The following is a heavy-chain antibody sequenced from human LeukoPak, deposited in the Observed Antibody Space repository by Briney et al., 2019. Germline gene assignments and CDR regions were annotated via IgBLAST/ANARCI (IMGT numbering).Heavy chain of an antibody. Sequence: GGSLRLSCAASGFTFSSYGMHWVRQAPGKGLEWVAVVSSDGSIDYYAESLRGRFTVSRDNSKNTMFLQFNTLRPEDTAVYYCTREGMGTTFSAWFEPWGQGTLVTVSS. CDR1: GFTFSSYG. CDR3: TREGMGTTFSAWFEP. J-gene: IGHJ5*02. V-gene: IGHV3-30*03. CDR2: VSSDGSID. D-gene: IGHD1-7*01.